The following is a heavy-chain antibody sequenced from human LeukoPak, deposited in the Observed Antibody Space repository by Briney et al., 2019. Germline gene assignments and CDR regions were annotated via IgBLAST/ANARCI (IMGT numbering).Heavy chain of an antibody. CDR1: GFTFSSYA. V-gene: IGHV3-23*01. CDR3: ARVSWSGSYFDY. Sequence: PGGSLRLSCAASGFTFSSYAMSWVRQAPGKGLEWVSAIRGSDGNTYYADSVKGRFTISRDNSKNTLYLQMNSLRAEDTAVYYCARVSWSGSYFDYWGQGTLVTVSS. J-gene: IGHJ4*02. CDR2: IRGSDGNT. D-gene: IGHD1-26*01.